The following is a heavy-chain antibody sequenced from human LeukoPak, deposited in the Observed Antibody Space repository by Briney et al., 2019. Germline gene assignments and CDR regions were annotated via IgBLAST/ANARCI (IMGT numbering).Heavy chain of an antibody. CDR2: INPNSGGT. D-gene: IGHD5-18*01. V-gene: IGHV1-2*02. Sequence: ASVKVSCKASGYTFTGYYMHWVRQAPGQGLEWMGWINPNSGGTNYAQKFQGRVTMTRDTSISTAYMELSRLRSDDTAVYYCARPADSYRDAFDIWGQGTMVTVSS. CDR1: GYTFTGYY. CDR3: ARPADSYRDAFDI. J-gene: IGHJ3*02.